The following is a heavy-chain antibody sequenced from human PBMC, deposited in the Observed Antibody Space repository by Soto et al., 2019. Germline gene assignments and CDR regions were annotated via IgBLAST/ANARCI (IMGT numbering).Heavy chain of an antibody. V-gene: IGHV4-31*03. CDR1: GGSISSGDYY. D-gene: IGHD3-10*01. Sequence: QVKLQESGPGLVKPSQTLSLTCTVSGGSISSGDYYWSWIRQHPGKGLEWIGYIYRSGSTYYNPFLKSRSTMSVDRSKNQFSLKLSSVTAADTAVYYCARDFDDSGTSYFDYWGQGILVTVSS. CDR2: IYRSGST. J-gene: IGHJ4*02. CDR3: ARDFDDSGTSYFDY.